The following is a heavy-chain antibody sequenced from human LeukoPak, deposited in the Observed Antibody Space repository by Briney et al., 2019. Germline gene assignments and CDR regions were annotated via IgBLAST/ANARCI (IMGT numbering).Heavy chain of an antibody. CDR3: ARGPDTAMVQDDY. V-gene: IGHV1-8*01. CDR2: MNPNSGNT. J-gene: IGHJ4*02. D-gene: IGHD5-18*01. Sequence: ASVKFSCKASGYTFTSYDINWVRQATGQGLEWMGWMNPNSGNTGYAQKFQGRVTMTRNTSISTAYMELSSLRSEDTAVYYCARGPDTAMVQDDYWGQGTLVTVSS. CDR1: GYTFTSYD.